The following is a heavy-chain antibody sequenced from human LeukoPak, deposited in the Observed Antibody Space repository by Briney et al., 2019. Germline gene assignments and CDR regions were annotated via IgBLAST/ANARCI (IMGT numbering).Heavy chain of an antibody. J-gene: IGHJ4*02. CDR1: GYTFTSYG. D-gene: IGHD2-15*01. V-gene: IGHV1-18*01. CDR2: ISAYNGNT. CDR3: ARGPSESEIYYFDY. Sequence: ASVKVSSKASGYTFTSYGISCVRQAPGQRLEWMGWISAYNGNTNYAQKLQGRVTMTTDTSTSTAYMELRSLRSDDTAVYYCARGPSESEIYYFDYWGQGTLVTVSS.